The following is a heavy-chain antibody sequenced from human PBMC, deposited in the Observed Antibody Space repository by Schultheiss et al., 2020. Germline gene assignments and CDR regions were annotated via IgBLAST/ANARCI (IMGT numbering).Heavy chain of an antibody. V-gene: IGHV3-11*01. CDR3: ARASGSRFNPFDY. D-gene: IGHD1-26*01. CDR2: ISSSGSTI. J-gene: IGHJ4*02. Sequence: GESLKISCAASGFTVSSNYMSWIRQAPGKGLEWVSYISSSGSTIYYADSVKGRFTISRDNAKNSLYLQMNSLRAEDTAVYYCARASGSRFNPFDYWGQGTLVTV. CDR1: GFTVSSNY.